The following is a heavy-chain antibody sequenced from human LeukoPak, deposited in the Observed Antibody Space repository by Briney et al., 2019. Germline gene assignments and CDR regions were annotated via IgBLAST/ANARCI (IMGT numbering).Heavy chain of an antibody. D-gene: IGHD2-2*01. CDR1: GGSISSYY. Sequence: SETLSLTCIVSGGSISSYYWSWIRQPAGKGLEWIGSIYYSGSTHYNPSLKSRVTISVDTSKSQFSLKLSSVTAADTAVYYCARQGNYCSSTSCYRGFDYWGQGTLVTVSS. V-gene: IGHV4-59*05. J-gene: IGHJ4*02. CDR2: IYYSGST. CDR3: ARQGNYCSSTSCYRGFDY.